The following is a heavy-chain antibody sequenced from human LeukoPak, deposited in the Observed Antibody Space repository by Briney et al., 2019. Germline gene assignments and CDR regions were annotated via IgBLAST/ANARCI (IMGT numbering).Heavy chain of an antibody. CDR1: GGSISNYY. CDR2: ILSSGST. CDR3: ARRVISEFSIDKGNWLDP. V-gene: IGHV4-4*09. Sequence: NTSETLSLTCTVSGGSISNYYWNWIRQSPGKGLEWIGYILSSGSTHHNPSLTSRISLSVDTSKNQFSLKLSSVTAADTAVYYCARRVISEFSIDKGNWLDPWGQGTLVTVSS. J-gene: IGHJ5*02. D-gene: IGHD3-3*02.